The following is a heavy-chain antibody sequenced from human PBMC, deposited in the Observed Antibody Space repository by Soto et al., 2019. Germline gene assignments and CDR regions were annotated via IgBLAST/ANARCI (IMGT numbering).Heavy chain of an antibody. CDR3: AHAEIVVVPAAMRNAFDI. D-gene: IGHD2-2*01. CDR1: GFSLSTSGVG. J-gene: IGHJ3*02. Sequence: QITLKESGPTLVKPTQTLTLTCTFSGFSLSTSGVGVGWIRQPPGKALEWLALIYWDDDKRYSPSLKSRLTITKDTSKNQQVLTMTNMDPVDTATYYCAHAEIVVVPAAMRNAFDIWGRGTMVTVSS. CDR2: IYWDDDK. V-gene: IGHV2-5*02.